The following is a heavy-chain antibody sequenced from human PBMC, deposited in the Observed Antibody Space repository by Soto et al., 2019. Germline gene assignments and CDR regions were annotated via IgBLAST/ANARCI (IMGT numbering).Heavy chain of an antibody. D-gene: IGHD6-13*01. CDR1: GGSISSGGYS. CDR2: IYHSGST. V-gene: IGHV4-30-2*01. Sequence: SETLSLTCAVSGGSISSGGYSWSWIRQPPGKGLEWIGYIYHSGSTYYNPSLKSRVTISVDTSKNQFSLKLSSVTAADTAVYYCARGASAAGILRPNWFDPWGQGTLVTVSS. J-gene: IGHJ5*02. CDR3: ARGASAAGILRPNWFDP.